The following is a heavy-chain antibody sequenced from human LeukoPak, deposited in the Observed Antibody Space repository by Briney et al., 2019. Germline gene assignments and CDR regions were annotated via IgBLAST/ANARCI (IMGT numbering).Heavy chain of an antibody. CDR2: INPNSGGT. J-gene: IGHJ4*02. CDR1: GYTFTGYY. D-gene: IGHD3-22*01. Sequence: GASVKVSCKASGYTFTGYYMHWVRQAPGQGLEWMGWINPNSGGTNYAQKFQGWVTMTRDTSISTAYMELSRLRSDDTAVYYCARGQQLVPGGKPRYYDSSKEFDYWGQGTLVTVSS. CDR3: ARGQQLVPGGKPRYYDSSKEFDY. V-gene: IGHV1-2*04.